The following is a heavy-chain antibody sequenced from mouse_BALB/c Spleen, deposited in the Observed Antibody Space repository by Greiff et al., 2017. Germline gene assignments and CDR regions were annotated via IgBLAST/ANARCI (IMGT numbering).Heavy chain of an antibody. CDR1: GYSITSDYA. D-gene: IGHD1-1*01. V-gene: IGHV3-2*02. J-gene: IGHJ4*01. CDR2: ISYSGST. Sequence: EVMLVESGPGLVKPSQSLSLTCTVTGYSITSDYAWNWIRQFPGNKLEWMGYISYSGSTSYNPSLKSRISITRDTSKNQFFLQLNSVTTEDTATYYCARGITTVVDGYYYAMDYWGQGTSVTVSS. CDR3: ARGITTVVDGYYYAMDY.